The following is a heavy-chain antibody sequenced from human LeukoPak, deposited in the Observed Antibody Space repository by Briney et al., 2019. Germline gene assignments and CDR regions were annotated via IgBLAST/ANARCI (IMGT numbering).Heavy chain of an antibody. CDR1: GFDLSPYT. CDR3: ARRVTTFLS. V-gene: IGHV3-21*01. D-gene: IGHD4-17*01. CDR2: ISSSSSYM. Sequence: PGGSLRLSCSASGFDLSPYTMNWVRQAPGKGLEWVASISSSSSYMYYGDSLKGRFTISRDNAKNTLYLQLGSLRAEGTATYYCARRVTTFLSWGQGTLVIVSS. J-gene: IGHJ4*02.